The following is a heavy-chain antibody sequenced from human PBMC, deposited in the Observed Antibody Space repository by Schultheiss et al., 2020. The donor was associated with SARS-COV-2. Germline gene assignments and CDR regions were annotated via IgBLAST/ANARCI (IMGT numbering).Heavy chain of an antibody. Sequence: GGSLRLSCIVSGFTFNNFAMSWVRQAPGRGLEWVSIISGIGDTTYYADSVKGRFTISRDNSKNTLYLQMNSLRAEDTAVYYCARQYSGSLDPWGQGTLVTVSS. CDR1: GFTFNNFA. CDR3: ARQYSGSLDP. D-gene: IGHD1-26*01. CDR2: ISGIGDTT. J-gene: IGHJ5*02. V-gene: IGHV3-23*01.